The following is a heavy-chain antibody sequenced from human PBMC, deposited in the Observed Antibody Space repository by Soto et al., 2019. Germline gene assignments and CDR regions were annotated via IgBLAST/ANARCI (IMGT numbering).Heavy chain of an antibody. CDR3: ASNYAYAEGYYWYGIDV. V-gene: IGHV3-74*01. CDR1: GFTFSRYW. Sequence: EVQLVESGGGLVLPGGSLRLSCAASGFTFSRYWMHWVRQAPGKGLVWVSRISSYGSDTHYADSVKGRFTISRDNAKNTLYLQMNSLRAHDTDVYYCASNYAYAEGYYWYGIDVWGQGTTVTVSS. D-gene: IGHD3-16*01. CDR2: ISSYGSDT. J-gene: IGHJ6*02.